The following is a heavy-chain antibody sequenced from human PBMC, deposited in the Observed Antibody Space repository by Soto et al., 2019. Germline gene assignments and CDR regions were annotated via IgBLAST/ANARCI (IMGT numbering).Heavy chain of an antibody. J-gene: IGHJ5*02. Sequence: SETRSLTCTVSGVSISSGDYYWSWIRQPPGKGLEWIGYIYYSGSTYYNPSLKSRVTISVDTSKNQFSLKLSSVTAADTAVYYCARETYYYDSSGYNWFDPWGQGTLVTVSS. V-gene: IGHV4-30-4*01. CDR3: ARETYYYDSSGYNWFDP. D-gene: IGHD3-22*01. CDR1: GVSISSGDYY. CDR2: IYYSGST.